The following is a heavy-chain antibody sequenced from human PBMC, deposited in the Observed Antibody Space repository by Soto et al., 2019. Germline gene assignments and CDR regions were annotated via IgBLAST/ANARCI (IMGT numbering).Heavy chain of an antibody. V-gene: IGHV3-21*01. CDR2: ISSSSSYI. Sequence: VQLVESGGGLVKPGGSLRLSCAASGFTFSSYSMNWVRQAPGKGLEWVSSISSSSSYIYYADSVKGRFTISRDNAKNSLYLQMNSLRAEDTAVYYCARDSQWELPFDYWGQGTLVTVSS. CDR3: ARDSQWELPFDY. J-gene: IGHJ4*02. CDR1: GFTFSSYS. D-gene: IGHD1-26*01.